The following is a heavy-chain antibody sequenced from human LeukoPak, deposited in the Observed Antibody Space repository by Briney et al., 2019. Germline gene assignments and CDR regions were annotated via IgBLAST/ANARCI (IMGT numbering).Heavy chain of an antibody. CDR1: GFTLSSYA. CDR3: AKEVDGSGSYYVDY. CDR2: ISGNGDTT. V-gene: IGHV3-23*01. J-gene: IGHJ4*02. Sequence: GGSLRLSCAASGFTLSSYAMSWVRQAPGKGLEWVSAISGNGDTTYFADSVKGRFTISRDISKNMLYLQMNSLSAADTAVYFCAKEVDGSGSYYVDYWGQGTLVTVSS. D-gene: IGHD3-10*01.